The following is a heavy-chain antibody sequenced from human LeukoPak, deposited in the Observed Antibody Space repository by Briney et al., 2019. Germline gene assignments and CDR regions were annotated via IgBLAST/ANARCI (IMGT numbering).Heavy chain of an antibody. CDR1: GFTFSDYY. D-gene: IGHD3-9*01. CDR2: ISSRSSYT. V-gene: IGHV3-11*05. CDR3: ARDLANYDILTGYRRGFDY. J-gene: IGHJ4*02. Sequence: PGGSLRLSCAASGFTFSDYYMSWIRQAPGKGLEWVSYISSRSSYTNYADSVKGRFTISRDNAKNSLYLQMNSLRAEDTAVYYCARDLANYDILTGYRRGFDYWGQGTLVTVSS.